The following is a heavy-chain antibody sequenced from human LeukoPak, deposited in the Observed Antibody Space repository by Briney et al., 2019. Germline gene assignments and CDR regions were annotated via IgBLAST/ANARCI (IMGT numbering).Heavy chain of an antibody. V-gene: IGHV4-59*08. CDR1: GDSINSYY. Sequence: PSETLSLTCTVSGDSINSYYWSCIRQPPGKGLEWLGYIYYRGSANYNPSLKSRVTISIDTSKNQFSLKLTSVTAADTAVYYCARLLHDWFDSWGQGTLVTVSS. CDR2: IYYRGSA. J-gene: IGHJ5*01. D-gene: IGHD4-11*01. CDR3: ARLLHDWFDS.